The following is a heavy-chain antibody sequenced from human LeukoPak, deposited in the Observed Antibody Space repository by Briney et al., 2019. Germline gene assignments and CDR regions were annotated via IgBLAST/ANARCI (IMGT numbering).Heavy chain of an antibody. CDR3: ARGRGSYIDAFDI. CDR2: ISSSSSYI. J-gene: IGHJ3*02. CDR1: GFTFSSYS. Sequence: GGSLRLSCAASGFTFSSYSMNWVRQAPGKGLEWVSSISSSSSYIYYADSVKGRFTISRDNAKNSLYLQMNSLRAEDTAVYYCARGRGSYIDAFDIWGQGTMVTVSS. V-gene: IGHV3-21*01. D-gene: IGHD1-26*01.